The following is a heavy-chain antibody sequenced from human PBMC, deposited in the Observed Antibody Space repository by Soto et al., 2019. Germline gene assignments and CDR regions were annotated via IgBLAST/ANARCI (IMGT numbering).Heavy chain of an antibody. CDR1: GGTFSSYA. Sequence: QVQLVQSGAEVKKPGSSVKVSCKASGGTFSSYAISWVRQAPGQGLEWMGGIIPLFGTADYAQKFQGRVAIIADESTSTAYMELSSLRSEDTAVYYCASHSGSSPEGRYHYGMDVWGQGTTVTVSS. CDR2: IIPLFGTA. D-gene: IGHD1-26*01. V-gene: IGHV1-69*12. CDR3: ASHSGSSPEGRYHYGMDV. J-gene: IGHJ6*02.